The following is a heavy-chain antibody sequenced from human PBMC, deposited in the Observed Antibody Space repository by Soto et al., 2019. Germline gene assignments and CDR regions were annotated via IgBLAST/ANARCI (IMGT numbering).Heavy chain of an antibody. J-gene: IGHJ5*02. CDR2: INAGNGNT. CDR1: GYTFTSYA. V-gene: IGHV1-3*01. Sequence: ASVKVSCKASGYTFTSYAMHWVRQAPGQRLEWMGWINAGNGNTKYSQKFQGRVTITRDTSASTAYMELSSLRSEDTAVYYCARDTPITGNLSRRWFDPWGQGTPVTVSS. CDR3: ARDTPITGNLSRRWFDP. D-gene: IGHD1-20*01.